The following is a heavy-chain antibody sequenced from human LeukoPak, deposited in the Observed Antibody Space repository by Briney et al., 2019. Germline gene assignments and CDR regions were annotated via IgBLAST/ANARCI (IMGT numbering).Heavy chain of an antibody. J-gene: IGHJ4*02. CDR2: IIPIFGTA. Sequence: SVKVSCKASGGTFSSYAISWVRQAPGQGLEWMGGIIPIFGTANYAQKFQGRVTMTRDTSTSTIYMEVSSLRSEDTAVYYCARDQGLTGYFDYWGQGTLVTVSS. CDR1: GGTFSSYA. D-gene: IGHD3-9*01. V-gene: IGHV1-69*05. CDR3: ARDQGLTGYFDY.